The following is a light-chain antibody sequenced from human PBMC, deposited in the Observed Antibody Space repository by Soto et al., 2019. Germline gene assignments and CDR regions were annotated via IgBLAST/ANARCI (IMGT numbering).Light chain of an antibody. V-gene: IGLV1-40*01. CDR2: GNS. CDR1: SSNIGAGYD. J-gene: IGLJ2*01. CDR3: QSYDSSLNGVV. Sequence: QSVLTQPPSVSGAPGQTVTISCTGSSSNIGAGYDVHWYQQLPGTAPKLLIYGNSNRPSVVPDRFSGSKSGTSASLAITGLQAEDEADYYCQSYDSSLNGVVFGGGTKLTVL.